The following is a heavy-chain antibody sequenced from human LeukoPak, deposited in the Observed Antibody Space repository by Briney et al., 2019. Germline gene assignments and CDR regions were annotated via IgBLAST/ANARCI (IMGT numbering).Heavy chain of an antibody. D-gene: IGHD4-17*01. Sequence: ASVKVSCKASGYDFTNHHVHWMRQAPGQGLEWMGISYASAGDTRFARKFQGRVTMTRDTSTTTVYMDLTTLRSEDTAVYFCATEPPGAYYFDYWGQGTLVTAS. V-gene: IGHV1-46*01. J-gene: IGHJ4*02. CDR1: GYDFTNHH. CDR2: SYASAGDT. CDR3: ATEPPGAYYFDY.